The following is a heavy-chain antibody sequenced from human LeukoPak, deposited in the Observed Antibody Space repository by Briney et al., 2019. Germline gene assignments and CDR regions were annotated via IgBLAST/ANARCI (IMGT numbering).Heavy chain of an antibody. V-gene: IGHV3-15*01. CDR1: GFTFSNAW. D-gene: IGHD5-18*01. Sequence: GGSLRLSCAASGFTFSNAWMSWVRQAPGKGLEWVGRIKSKTDGGTTDYAAPVKGRFTISRDDSKNTLYLQMNSLKTEDTAVYYCATSGYSYGYPFDYWGPGTLVTVSS. CDR2: IKSKTDGGTT. CDR3: ATSGYSYGYPFDY. J-gene: IGHJ4*02.